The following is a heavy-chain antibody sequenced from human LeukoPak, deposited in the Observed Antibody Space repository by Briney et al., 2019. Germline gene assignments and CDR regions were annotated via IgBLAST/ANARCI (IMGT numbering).Heavy chain of an antibody. D-gene: IGHD2-2*01. Sequence: SETLSLTCTVSGGSISSYYWSWIRQPPGKGLEWIGYIYYSGSTSYNPSLKSRVTISVGTSKNQFSLRLSSVTAADTAVYYCARGVVVPAADYFDYWGQGTLVTVSS. V-gene: IGHV4-59*12. CDR2: IYYSGST. CDR3: ARGVVVPAADYFDY. CDR1: GGSISSYY. J-gene: IGHJ4*02.